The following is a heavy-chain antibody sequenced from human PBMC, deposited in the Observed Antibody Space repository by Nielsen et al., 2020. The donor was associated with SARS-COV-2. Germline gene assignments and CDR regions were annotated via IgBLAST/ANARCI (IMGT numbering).Heavy chain of an antibody. CDR1: GGSISSGGYY. J-gene: IGHJ4*02. D-gene: IGHD3-10*01. CDR3: ARGGGWGVITY. Sequence: SETLSLTYTVSGGSISSGGYYWSWIRQHPGKGLEWIGYIYYSGSTYYNPSLKSRVTITVDTSKNQFSLRLSSVTAADPAVYYCARGGGWGVITYWGQGTLVTVSS. V-gene: IGHV4-31*03. CDR2: IYYSGST.